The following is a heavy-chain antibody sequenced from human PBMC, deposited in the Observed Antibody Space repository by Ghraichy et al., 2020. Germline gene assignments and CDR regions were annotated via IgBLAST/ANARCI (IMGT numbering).Heavy chain of an antibody. J-gene: IGHJ2*01. CDR1: GFTFSSYW. CDR2: INSDGSST. V-gene: IGHV3-74*01. D-gene: IGHD6-13*01. Sequence: GESLNISCAASGFTFSSYWMHWVRQAPGKGLVWVSRINSDGSSTNYADSVKGRFTISRDNAKNTLYLQMNSLRAEDTAVYYCARQQLVRPYWYFDLWGRGTLVTVSS. CDR3: ARQQLVRPYWYFDL.